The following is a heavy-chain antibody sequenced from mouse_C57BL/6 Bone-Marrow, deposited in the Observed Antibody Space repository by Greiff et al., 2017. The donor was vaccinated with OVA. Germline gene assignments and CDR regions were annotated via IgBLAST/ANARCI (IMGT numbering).Heavy chain of an antibody. CDR2: ISSGSSTI. Sequence: DVQLVESGGGLVKPGGSLKLSCAASGFTFSDYGMHWVRQAPEKGLEWVAYISSGSSTIYYADTVKGRSTISKDNAKNTLFLQMTSLRSEDTAMYYCARPGSYYYAMDYWGQGTSVTVSS. J-gene: IGHJ4*01. CDR1: GFTFSDYG. CDR3: ARPGSYYYAMDY. V-gene: IGHV5-17*01. D-gene: IGHD1-1*01.